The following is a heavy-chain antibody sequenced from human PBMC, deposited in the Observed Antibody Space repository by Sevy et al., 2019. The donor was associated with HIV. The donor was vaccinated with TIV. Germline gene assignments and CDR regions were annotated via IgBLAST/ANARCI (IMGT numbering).Heavy chain of an antibody. D-gene: IGHD1-7*01. CDR1: GYTFTSYG. CDR2: ISAYNGNT. Sequence: ASVKVSCKASGYTFTSYGIRWVRQAPGQGLEWMGWISAYNGNTNYAQKLQGRVTMTTDTSTSTAYMELRSLRSDDTAVYYCARGQRLELRVGFDPWGQGTLVTVSS. CDR3: ARGQRLELRVGFDP. V-gene: IGHV1-18*01. J-gene: IGHJ5*02.